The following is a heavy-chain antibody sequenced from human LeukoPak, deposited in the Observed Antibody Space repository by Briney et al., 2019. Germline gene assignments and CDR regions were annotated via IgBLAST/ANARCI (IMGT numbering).Heavy chain of an antibody. CDR1: GFTFSVYA. Sequence: GGSLRLSCAASGFTFSVYAMHWVRQAPGKGLEWVAVISYGGSNKHYADSVKGRFTISRDNSKNTVYLHMNSLRADDTAVYYCAKEQVGGFYFDSWGQGTLVTVSS. J-gene: IGHJ4*02. CDR2: ISYGGSNK. V-gene: IGHV3-30-3*01. CDR3: AKEQVGGFYFDS. D-gene: IGHD1-26*01.